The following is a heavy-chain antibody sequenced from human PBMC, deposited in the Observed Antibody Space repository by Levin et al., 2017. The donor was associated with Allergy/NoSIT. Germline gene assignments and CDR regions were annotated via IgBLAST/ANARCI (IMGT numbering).Heavy chain of an antibody. CDR3: AREIQLKDGYNLYNWFDP. V-gene: IGHV1-69*04. CDR2: IIPILGIA. Sequence: SVKVSCKASGGTFSSYTISWVRQAPGQGLEWMGRIIPILGIANYAQKFQGRVTITADKSTSTAYMELSSLRSEDTAVYYCAREIQLKDGYNLYNWFDPWGQGTLVTVSS. J-gene: IGHJ5*02. D-gene: IGHD5-24*01. CDR1: GGTFSSYT.